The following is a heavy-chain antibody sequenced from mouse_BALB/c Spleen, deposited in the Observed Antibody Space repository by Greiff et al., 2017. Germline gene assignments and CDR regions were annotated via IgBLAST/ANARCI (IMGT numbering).Heavy chain of an antibody. CDR3: ARPYRYDDYAMDY. D-gene: IGHD2-12*01. J-gene: IGHJ4*01. Sequence: QVQLKQSGPELVKPGASVKMSCKASGYTLTSYYIHWVKQRPGQGLEWIGWIYPGDGSTKYNEKFKGKTTLTADKSSSTAYMLLSSLTSDDSAIYYCARPYRYDDYAMDYWGQGTSVTVSA. CDR2: IYPGDGST. V-gene: IGHV1S56*01. CDR1: GYTLTSYY.